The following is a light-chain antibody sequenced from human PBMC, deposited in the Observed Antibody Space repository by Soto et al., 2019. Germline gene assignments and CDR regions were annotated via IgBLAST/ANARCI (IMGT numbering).Light chain of an antibody. J-gene: IGKJ2*01. V-gene: IGKV3-20*01. CDR2: GSS. Sequence: EVVLTQSPGTLSLSPGERATLSCRASQTVSNNYLAWYQQKPGQAPSLLIFGSSDSATGNPDRFSGSWSGTDFTLPISRLEPEDFAVYYYQQYGNSPPYTFGQGTKLEIK. CDR3: QQYGNSPPYT. CDR1: QTVSNNY.